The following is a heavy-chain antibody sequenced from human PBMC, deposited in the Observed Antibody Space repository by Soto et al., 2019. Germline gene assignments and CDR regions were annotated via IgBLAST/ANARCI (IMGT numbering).Heavy chain of an antibody. CDR2: IYYSGST. J-gene: IGHJ3*02. CDR3: ARHANRNYYDAFDI. D-gene: IGHD3-10*01. Sequence: QLQLQESGPGLVKPSETLSLTCTVSGGSITSGTYYWGWIRQPPGKGLEWIGSIYYSGSTYYNPSLKSRAPLSVDPSKNPFSLQLTSVTAADTAVYYCARHANRNYYDAFDIWGQGTMVTVSS. V-gene: IGHV4-39*01. CDR1: GGSITSGTYY.